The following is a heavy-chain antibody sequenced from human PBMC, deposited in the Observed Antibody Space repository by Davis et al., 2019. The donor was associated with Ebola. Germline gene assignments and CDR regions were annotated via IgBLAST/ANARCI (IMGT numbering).Heavy chain of an antibody. J-gene: IGHJ4*02. V-gene: IGHV4-34*01. CDR1: GGSFSGYY. CDR3: RGGRGTRGFDY. Sequence: SETLSLTCAVYGGSFSGYYWSWIRQPPGKGLEWIGEINHSGSTNYNPSPKSRVTISVETSKNQFPLKLSSVNAAEPAVYYGRGGRGTRGFDYWGQGTRVTVSP. CDR2: INHSGST. D-gene: IGHD1-1*01.